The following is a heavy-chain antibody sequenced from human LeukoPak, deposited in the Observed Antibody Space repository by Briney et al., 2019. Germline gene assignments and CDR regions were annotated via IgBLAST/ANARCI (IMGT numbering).Heavy chain of an antibody. Sequence: PGGSLRPSCAASGFTFSSYSMTWVRQAPGKGLEWVANINQDGSEKYYVDSVKGRFTISRDNAKNSLYLQMNSLRAEDTAVYYCARDDAFDIWGQGTMVTVSS. V-gene: IGHV3-7*01. CDR2: INQDGSEK. CDR3: ARDDAFDI. J-gene: IGHJ3*02. CDR1: GFTFSSYS.